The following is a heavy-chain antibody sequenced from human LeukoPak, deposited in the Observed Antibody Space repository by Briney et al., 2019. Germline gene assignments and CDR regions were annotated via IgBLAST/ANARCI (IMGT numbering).Heavy chain of an antibody. CDR1: GCTFTGYY. CDR2: INPNSGGT. D-gene: IGHD2-2*01. Sequence: ASVKVSCKASGCTFTGYYMHWVRQAPGQGLEWMGWINPNSGGTNYAQKFQGRVTMTRDTSTSTVYMELSSLRSEDTAVYYCARDQIVVVPAAMMEHSFDYWGQGTLVTVSS. V-gene: IGHV1-2*02. CDR3: ARDQIVVVPAAMMEHSFDY. J-gene: IGHJ4*02.